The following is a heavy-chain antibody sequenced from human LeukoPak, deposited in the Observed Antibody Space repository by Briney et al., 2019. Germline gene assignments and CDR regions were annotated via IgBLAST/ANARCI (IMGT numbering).Heavy chain of an antibody. CDR2: ITSRSTI. CDR3: ARRLSGSYLDY. Sequence: GGSLRLSCAASGFAFSTYGMNWVRRAPGKGLEWVSYITSRSTIYYADSVRGRFTISRDNVKNSLYLEMSSLRDGDTAVYYCARRLSGSYLDYWGQGTLVTVSS. D-gene: IGHD3-10*01. CDR1: GFAFSTYG. V-gene: IGHV3-48*02. J-gene: IGHJ4*02.